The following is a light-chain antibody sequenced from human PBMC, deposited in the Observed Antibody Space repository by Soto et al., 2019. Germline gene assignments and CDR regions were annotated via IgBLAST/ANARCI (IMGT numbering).Light chain of an antibody. V-gene: IGKV3-15*01. CDR3: QQYNYWPPIT. J-gene: IGKJ5*01. CDR2: DAS. CDR1: QSVGSN. Sequence: EIVMTQSPATLSVSPGERATLSFRASQSVGSNLAWYQQKPGQAPRLLIYDASTRATGIPARFSGSGSGTDFTLTISGLQSEDFAVYYCQQYNYWPPITFGQGTRLEIK.